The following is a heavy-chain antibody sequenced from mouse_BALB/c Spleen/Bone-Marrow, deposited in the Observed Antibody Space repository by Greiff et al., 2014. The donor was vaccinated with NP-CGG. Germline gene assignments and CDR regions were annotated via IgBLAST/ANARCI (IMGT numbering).Heavy chain of an antibody. J-gene: IGHJ4*01. D-gene: IGHD2-1*01. Sequence: VKLMESGDELVKPGASVKLSCMASGFTFTSYWIHWVKQRPGQGPEWIGEINPSNGRTNYNEKFKSKATLTEDKSSGTAYMQLSSLTSEDSAVYYCARDGNYRYAMDYWGQGTSVTVSS. CDR2: INPSNGRT. CDR3: ARDGNYRYAMDY. V-gene: IGHV1S81*02. CDR1: GFTFTSYW.